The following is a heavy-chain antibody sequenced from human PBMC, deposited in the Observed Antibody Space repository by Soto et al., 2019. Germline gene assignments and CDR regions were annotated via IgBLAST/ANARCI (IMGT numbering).Heavy chain of an antibody. CDR2: INPSGGST. CDR1: GYTFTSYY. J-gene: IGHJ4*02. D-gene: IGHD3-9*01. CDR3: ARDTGEDDYDILTGYYNLDY. V-gene: IGHV1-46*03. Sequence: GASVKVSCKASGYTFTSYYMHWVRQAPGQGLEWMGIINPSGGSTSYAQKFQGRVTMTRDTSTSTVYMEPSSLRSEDTAVYYCARDTGEDDYDILTGYYNLDYWGQGTLVTVSS.